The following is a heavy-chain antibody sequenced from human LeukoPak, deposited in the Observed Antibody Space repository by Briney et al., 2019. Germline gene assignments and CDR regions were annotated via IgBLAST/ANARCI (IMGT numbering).Heavy chain of an antibody. CDR1: GCSISSSSYY. J-gene: IGHJ5*02. CDR3: ARGGRITMIVVVTTWFDP. D-gene: IGHD3-22*01. Sequence: KPSETLSLTCTVSGCSISSSSYYWGWVRQPPGKGLEWSGRIYYSGSPYYNPSLTSRVTISVDTSKNQFSLKLSSVTAADTPVYYCARGGRITMIVVVTTWFDPWGQGTLVTVSS. V-gene: IGHV4-39*01. CDR2: IYYSGSP.